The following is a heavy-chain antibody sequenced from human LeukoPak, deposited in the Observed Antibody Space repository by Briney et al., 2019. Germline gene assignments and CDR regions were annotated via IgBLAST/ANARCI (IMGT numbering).Heavy chain of an antibody. CDR2: INPSGGST. D-gene: IGHD3-22*01. CDR1: GYTFTGYY. Sequence: ASVKVSCKASGYTFTGYYVHWVRQAPGQGLEWMGRINPSGGSTSYAQKFQGRVTMTRDTSTSTVYMELSSLRSEDTAVYYCARDYLEGSDSSGYYSFDYWGQGTLVTVSS. CDR3: ARDYLEGSDSSGYYSFDY. V-gene: IGHV1-46*01. J-gene: IGHJ4*02.